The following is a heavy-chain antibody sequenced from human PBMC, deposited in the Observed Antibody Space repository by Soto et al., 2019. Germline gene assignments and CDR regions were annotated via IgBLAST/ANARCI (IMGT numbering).Heavy chain of an antibody. J-gene: IGHJ3*02. V-gene: IGHV3-15*01. CDR3: TTGEGWLRFLELGEDAFDI. D-gene: IGHD3-3*01. CDR2: ITSKTDGGTT. Sequence: EVQLVESGGGLVKPGGSLRLSCAASGFTFSNAWMSWVRQAPGKGLEWVGRITSKTDGGTTDYAAPVKGRFTISRDDSKNTLYLQMNSLKTEDTAVYYCTTGEGWLRFLELGEDAFDIWGQGTMVTVSS. CDR1: GFTFSNAW.